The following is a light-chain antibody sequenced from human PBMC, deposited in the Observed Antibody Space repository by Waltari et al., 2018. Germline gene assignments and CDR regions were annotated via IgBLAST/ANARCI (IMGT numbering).Light chain of an antibody. CDR3: TSYADSLYV. V-gene: IGLV2-8*01. J-gene: IGLJ1*01. Sequence: QSALTQPPSASGSPGQSVTNSCTGTSSDVGQHNYAPCYQHHPGKAPKLMIYEVFRRPSGVPDRFSGSKSGNTASLTVSGLQAEDEADYYCTSYADSLYVFGTGTKVTVL. CDR2: EVF. CDR1: SSDVGQHNY.